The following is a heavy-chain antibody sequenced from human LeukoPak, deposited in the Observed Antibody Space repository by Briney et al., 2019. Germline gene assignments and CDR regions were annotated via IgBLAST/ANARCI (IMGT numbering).Heavy chain of an antibody. Sequence: SETLSLTCTVSGGSISSGGYYWSWIRQHPGKGLEWIGYIYYSGSTYYNPSLKSRVTISVDTSKNQFPLKLSSVTAADTAVYYCARGTGFPFGELSWFDPWGQGTLVTVSS. CDR3: ARGTGFPFGELSWFDP. D-gene: IGHD3-10*01. CDR1: GGSISSGGYY. CDR2: IYYSGST. V-gene: IGHV4-31*03. J-gene: IGHJ5*02.